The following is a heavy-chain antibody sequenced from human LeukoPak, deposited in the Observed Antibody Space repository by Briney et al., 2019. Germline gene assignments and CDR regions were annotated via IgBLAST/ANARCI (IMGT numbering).Heavy chain of an antibody. CDR2: ISSSGSYI. D-gene: IGHD1-26*01. CDR1: GFTFSSYS. Sequence: GRSXRLSCAASGFTFSSYSMNWVRQAPGKGLEWVSSISSSGSYINYADSVKSRFTISRDNAKNSLYLQMNSLRAEDTAVYYCARDSGSYSCWGQGTLVTVSS. J-gene: IGHJ4*02. V-gene: IGHV3-21*01. CDR3: ARDSGSYSC.